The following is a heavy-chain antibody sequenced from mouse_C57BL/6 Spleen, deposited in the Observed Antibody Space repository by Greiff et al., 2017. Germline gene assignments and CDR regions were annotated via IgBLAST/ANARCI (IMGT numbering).Heavy chain of an antibody. D-gene: IGHD4-1*01. CDR2: IDPSDSET. J-gene: IGHJ2*01. V-gene: IGHV1-52*01. CDR1: GYTFTSYW. Sequence: QVKLQQPGAELVRPGSSVKLSCKASGYTFTSYWMHWVKQRPIQGLEWIGNIDPSDSETHYNQKFKDKATLTVDKSSSTAYMQLSSLTSEDSAVYYCARNRELYFDYWGQGTTLTVSS. CDR3: ARNRELYFDY.